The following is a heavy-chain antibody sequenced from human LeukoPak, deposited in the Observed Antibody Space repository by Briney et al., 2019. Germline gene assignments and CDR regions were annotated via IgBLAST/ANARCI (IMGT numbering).Heavy chain of an antibody. CDR1: GGTFSRYA. Sequence: SVKVSCKASGGTFSRYAISWVRQAPGQGLEWMGGIIPIFGTANYAQKFQGRVTITADESTSTAYMELSSLRSEDTAVYYCARVSSGWYYFDYWGQGTLVTVSS. D-gene: IGHD6-19*01. V-gene: IGHV1-69*13. CDR2: IIPIFGTA. J-gene: IGHJ4*02. CDR3: ARVSSGWYYFDY.